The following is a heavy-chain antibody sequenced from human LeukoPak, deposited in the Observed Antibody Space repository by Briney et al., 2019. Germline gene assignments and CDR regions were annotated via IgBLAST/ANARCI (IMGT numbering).Heavy chain of an antibody. D-gene: IGHD6-19*01. J-gene: IGHJ4*02. Sequence: PGGSLRLSRSGSGFTFSSFGLHWVRQAPRKGLEYVSAITGNGGSTFYSDSVEGRFTISRDNSKNTLYLQMTSLRSDDTAVYFCAGSKTGWYFYWGQGTLVTVSS. CDR2: ITGNGGST. CDR1: GFTFSSFG. V-gene: IGHV3-64D*09. CDR3: AGSKTGWYFY.